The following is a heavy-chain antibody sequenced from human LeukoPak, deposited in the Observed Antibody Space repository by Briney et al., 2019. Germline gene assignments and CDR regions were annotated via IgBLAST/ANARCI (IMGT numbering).Heavy chain of an antibody. V-gene: IGHV3-23*01. CDR3: AKEMYSSSSGFDY. J-gene: IGHJ4*02. CDR2: ISGSGGST. CDR1: GFIFSAYG. D-gene: IGHD6-6*01. Sequence: GGSPRLSCAASGFIFSAYGMNWVRQAPGKGLEWVSIISGSGGSTYYADSVKGRFTISRDNSKNTLYLQMNSLRVEDTAVYYCAKEMYSSSSGFDYWGQGTLVTVSS.